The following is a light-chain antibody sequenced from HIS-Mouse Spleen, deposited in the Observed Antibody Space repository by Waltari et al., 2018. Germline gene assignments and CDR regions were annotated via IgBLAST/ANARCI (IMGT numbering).Light chain of an antibody. J-gene: IGLJ3*02. Sequence: QSVLTQPPSASGTPGQRVTISCSGSSPNIGRNYVYWYQQLPGTAPKLLIYRNNQRPSGVPDRFSGSKSGTSASLAISGLRSEDEADYYCAAWDDSLSGRGVFGGGTKLTVL. CDR1: SPNIGRNY. V-gene: IGLV1-47*01. CDR3: AAWDDSLSGRGV. CDR2: RNN.